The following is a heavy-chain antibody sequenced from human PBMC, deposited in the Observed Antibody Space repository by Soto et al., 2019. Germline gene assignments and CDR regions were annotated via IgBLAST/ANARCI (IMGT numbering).Heavy chain of an antibody. J-gene: IGHJ3*02. D-gene: IGHD6-19*01. Sequence: ASVKVSCKASGYTFTSYDINWVRQATGQGLEWMGWMNPNSGNTGYAQKFQGRVTMTRNTSISTAYMELSSLRSEDTAVYYCARAEPEWLVRSSFDIWGQGTMVTVSS. CDR3: ARAEPEWLVRSSFDI. CDR2: MNPNSGNT. CDR1: GYTFTSYD. V-gene: IGHV1-8*01.